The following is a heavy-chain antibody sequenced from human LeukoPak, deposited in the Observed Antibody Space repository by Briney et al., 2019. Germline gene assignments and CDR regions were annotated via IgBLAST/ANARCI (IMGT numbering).Heavy chain of an antibody. CDR2: IKSDGSST. Sequence: GGSLRLSCAASGFTFGDYWMHWVRQAPGKGLVWVSRIKSDGSSTSYADSVKGRFTITRDSAKNTLYLQMNSLRAEDTAVYYCARGTGNYYGYWGQGTLVTVSS. V-gene: IGHV3-74*01. CDR1: GFTFGDYW. D-gene: IGHD3/OR15-3a*01. CDR3: ARGTGNYYGY. J-gene: IGHJ4*02.